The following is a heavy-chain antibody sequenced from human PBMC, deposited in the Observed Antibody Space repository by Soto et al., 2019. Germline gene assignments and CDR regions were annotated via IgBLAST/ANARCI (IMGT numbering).Heavy chain of an antibody. CDR2: IYYSGNT. CDR3: ARDRLMATAGTARHYFGLDV. D-gene: IGHD5-18*01. CDR1: GGSIRSGGYY. V-gene: IGHV4-31*03. J-gene: IGHJ6*02. Sequence: ASETLSLTCTVSGGSIRSGGYYWSWVRQNPRRGLEWIGNIYYSGNTYYNPSLKSRLTISVDTSKNQFSLNLSSVTAADTAVYYCARDRLMATAGTARHYFGLDVRGQGTTVTVSS.